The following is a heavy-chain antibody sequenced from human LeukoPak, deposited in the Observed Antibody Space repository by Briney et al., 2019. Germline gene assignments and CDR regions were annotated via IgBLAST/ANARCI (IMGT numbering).Heavy chain of an antibody. D-gene: IGHD3-22*01. CDR2: INHSGSA. J-gene: IGHJ5*02. CDR1: GGSFSGYY. Sequence: SETLSLTCAVYGGSFSGYYWSWIRQPPGKGLEWIGEINHSGSANYNPSLKSRVTISVDTSKNQFSLKLSSVTAADTAVYYCARVGYYDSSGYYWFDPWGQGTLVTVSS. CDR3: ARVGYYDSSGYYWFDP. V-gene: IGHV4-34*01.